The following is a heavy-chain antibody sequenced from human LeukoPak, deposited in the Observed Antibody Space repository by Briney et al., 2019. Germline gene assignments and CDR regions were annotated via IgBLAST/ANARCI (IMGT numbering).Heavy chain of an antibody. CDR1: GASIINSNYY. Sequence: SETLPLTCFVSGASIINSNYYWAWIRQPPGKGLEWIGSVYHSGSTSYNPSLKSRVTMSVDTSKNHFTLKLNSVTAADTAVYSCAGHKYYNFWGSFNWFDPWGQGILVTVSS. V-gene: IGHV4-39*01. CDR2: VYHSGST. D-gene: IGHD3-3*01. CDR3: AGHKYYNFWGSFNWFDP. J-gene: IGHJ5*02.